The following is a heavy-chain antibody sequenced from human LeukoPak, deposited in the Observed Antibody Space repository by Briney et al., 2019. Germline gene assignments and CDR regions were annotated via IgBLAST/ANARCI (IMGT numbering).Heavy chain of an antibody. D-gene: IGHD6-13*01. J-gene: IGHJ4*02. CDR1: GYTFTNYD. Sequence: ASVKVSCKASGYTFTNYDINWVRQASGLGHEWMGWMNPNSGNTGSAQKFQGRVTMTSNTSISTAYMELSSLRSEDTAVYYCARGLRREQQLLRAFGYWGQGTPVTVSS. CDR2: MNPNSGNT. CDR3: ARGLRREQQLLRAFGY. V-gene: IGHV1-8*01.